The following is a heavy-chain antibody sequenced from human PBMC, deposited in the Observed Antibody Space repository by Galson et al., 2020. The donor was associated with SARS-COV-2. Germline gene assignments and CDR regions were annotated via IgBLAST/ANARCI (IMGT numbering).Heavy chain of an antibody. CDR1: GGSISGGGYY. CDR2: IYYSGST. CDR3: ARGYRQSVYGLDV. V-gene: IGHV4-31*03. J-gene: IGHJ6*02. Sequence: ASETLSLTCTVSGGSISGGGYYWNWLRQHPGKGLEWIGSIYYSGSTYYNPSPKSRVTISIGTSKSHFTLKLSSVTAADTAVYYCARGYRQSVYGLDVWGQGTTVTVSS. D-gene: IGHD1-20*01.